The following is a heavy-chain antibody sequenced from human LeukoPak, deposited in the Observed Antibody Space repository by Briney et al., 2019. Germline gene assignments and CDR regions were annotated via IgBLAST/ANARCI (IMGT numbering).Heavy chain of an antibody. CDR1: GFTFSSYG. CDR3: AKGILGYCSSTSCYGARGGDY. D-gene: IGHD2-2*01. Sequence: PGGSLRLSCAASGFTFSSYGMHWVRQAPGRGLEWVAFIRDDGSNKYYADSVKGRFTISRDNSKNTLYLQMNSLRAEDTAVYYCAKGILGYCSSTSCYGARGGDYWGQGTLVTVSS. V-gene: IGHV3-30*02. J-gene: IGHJ4*02. CDR2: IRDDGSNK.